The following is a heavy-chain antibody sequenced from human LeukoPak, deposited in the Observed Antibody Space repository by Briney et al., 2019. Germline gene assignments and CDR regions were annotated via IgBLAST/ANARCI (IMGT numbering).Heavy chain of an antibody. CDR2: IRYDGSNK. Sequence: PGGSLRLSCAASGFTFSSYGMHWVRQAPGKGLEWVAFIRYDGSNKYYADSVKGRFTISRDNSKNTLYLQMNSLRAEDTAVYYCATRGAVATWGGYYFDYWGQGTLVTVSS. CDR1: GFTFSSYG. J-gene: IGHJ4*02. V-gene: IGHV3-30*02. CDR3: ATRGAVATWGGYYFDY. D-gene: IGHD5-12*01.